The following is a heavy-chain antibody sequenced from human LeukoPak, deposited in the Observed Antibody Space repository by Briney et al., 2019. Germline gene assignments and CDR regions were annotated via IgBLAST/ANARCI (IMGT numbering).Heavy chain of an antibody. CDR1: GFTFSSYS. D-gene: IGHD4-17*01. J-gene: IGHJ4*02. V-gene: IGHV3-48*04. Sequence: QSGGSLRLSCAASGFTFSSYSMNWVRQAPGKGLEWVSFISSSSGSIYYAESMKGRITISRDNSKNSVYVQMNSLSAEDTAVYYRARGILSYGVFDYWGQGTLVTVSS. CDR2: ISSSSGSI. CDR3: ARGILSYGVFDY.